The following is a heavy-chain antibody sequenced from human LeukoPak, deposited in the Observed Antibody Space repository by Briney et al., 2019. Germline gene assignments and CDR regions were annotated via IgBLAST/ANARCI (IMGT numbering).Heavy chain of an antibody. J-gene: IGHJ6*02. Sequence: GGSLRLSCAASGFTFSSYGMHWVRQAPGKGLEWVAVIWYDGSNKYYADSVKGRLTISRDNSKNTLYLQVNSLRAEDTAVYYCARDLYSTLLAYYYGMDVWGQGTTVTVSS. CDR3: ARDLYSTLLAYYYGMDV. D-gene: IGHD6-13*01. CDR2: IWYDGSNK. CDR1: GFTFSSYG. V-gene: IGHV3-33*01.